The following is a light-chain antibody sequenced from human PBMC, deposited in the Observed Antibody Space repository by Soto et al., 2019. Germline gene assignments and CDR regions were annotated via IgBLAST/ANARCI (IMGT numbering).Light chain of an antibody. Sequence: DIQMTQSPSSLSASVGDRVTITCRASQSISSYLNWYQQKPGKAPKLLIYDASSLETGVPSRFSGSGSGTDFTFTINSLQPEDIATYYCQQYDNLPRTFGQGTKVDNK. CDR3: QQYDNLPRT. CDR2: DAS. V-gene: IGKV1-33*01. CDR1: QSISSY. J-gene: IGKJ1*01.